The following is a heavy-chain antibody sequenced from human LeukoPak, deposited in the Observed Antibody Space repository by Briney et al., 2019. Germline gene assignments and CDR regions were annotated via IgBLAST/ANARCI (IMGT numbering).Heavy chain of an antibody. J-gene: IGHJ3*02. Sequence: GGSLRLSCAASGFTFSSYWMSWVRQAPGKGLEWVANIKQDGSEKYYVDSVKGRFTISRDNSKNTLYLQMNSLRAEDTAVYYCAKDLLRQPSAFDIWGQGTMVTVSS. CDR1: GFTFSSYW. CDR3: AKDLLRQPSAFDI. D-gene: IGHD2/OR15-2a*01. CDR2: IKQDGSEK. V-gene: IGHV3-7*03.